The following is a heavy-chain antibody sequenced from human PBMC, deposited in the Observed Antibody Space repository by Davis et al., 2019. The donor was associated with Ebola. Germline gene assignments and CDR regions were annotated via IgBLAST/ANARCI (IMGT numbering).Heavy chain of an antibody. D-gene: IGHD3-3*01. CDR2: INEDGSVE. J-gene: IGHJ6*02. CDR1: GFTFSSYW. Sequence: PGGSLRLSCAASGFTFSSYWMTWVRQAPGKGLEWVATINEDGSVEFYVDSVKGRFTISRDNAQSSLFLEMNSLSADDTAVYYCVRDSEYRLLVNPDGMDVWGHGTTVTVSS. V-gene: IGHV3-7*01. CDR3: VRDSEYRLLVNPDGMDV.